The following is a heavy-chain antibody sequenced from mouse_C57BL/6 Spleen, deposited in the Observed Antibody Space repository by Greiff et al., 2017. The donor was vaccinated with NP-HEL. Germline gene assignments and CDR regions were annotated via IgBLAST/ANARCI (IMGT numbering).Heavy chain of an antibody. CDR2: INPSSGYT. Sequence: LEESGAELARPGASVKMSCKASGYTFTSYTMHWVKQRPGQGLEWIGYINPSSGYTKYNQKFKDKATLTADKSSSTAYMQLSSLTSEDSAVYYCARSGGGYYFDYWGQGTTLTVSS. CDR1: GYTFTSYT. CDR3: ARSGGGYYFDY. D-gene: IGHD1-1*02. J-gene: IGHJ2*01. V-gene: IGHV1-4*01.